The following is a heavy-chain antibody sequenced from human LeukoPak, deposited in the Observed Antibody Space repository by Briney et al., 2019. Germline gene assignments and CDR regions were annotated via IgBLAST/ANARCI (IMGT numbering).Heavy chain of an antibody. CDR1: GASLSSDY. Sequence: SETLSLIRSVSGASLSSDYWNWIRQPPGRGLEWIGYTHYRGDINYNPSLKSRLTMSVDASSNQVSLKLSSVTAADAAVYYCGRNLGSGSDHWGQGTLVTVSS. J-gene: IGHJ4*02. D-gene: IGHD3-10*01. CDR2: THYRGDI. V-gene: IGHV4-59*01. CDR3: GRNLGSGSDH.